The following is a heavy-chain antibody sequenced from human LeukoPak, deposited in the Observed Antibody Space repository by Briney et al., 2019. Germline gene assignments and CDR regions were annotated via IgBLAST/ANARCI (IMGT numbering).Heavy chain of an antibody. D-gene: IGHD1-14*01. Sequence: GGSLRLSCAASGFTFSRSWMSWVRQAPGKGLEWVANIKEDGSAQFYVDPVKGRFIISRDNAKNSLYLQMHSLRAEDTAVYYCANHRRPYLPDSTHAFDIWGQGTMVTVSS. J-gene: IGHJ3*02. CDR1: GFTFSRSW. CDR3: ANHRRPYLPDSTHAFDI. V-gene: IGHV3-7*01. CDR2: IKEDGSAQ.